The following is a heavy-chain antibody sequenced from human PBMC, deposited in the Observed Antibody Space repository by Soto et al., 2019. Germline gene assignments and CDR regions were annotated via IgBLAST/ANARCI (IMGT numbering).Heavy chain of an antibody. CDR3: ARQFDHDRSGHYYAY. J-gene: IGHJ4*02. V-gene: IGHV1-69*01. CDR1: GGTFSSNT. D-gene: IGHD3-22*01. Sequence: QVQLVQSGADVKKPGSSVKVSCKASGGTFSSNTISWVRQAPGQGLEWMGGITPMFNTPNYAQKFQGRVAITADESIRTVSMEVSRLTFEYTAIYYCARQFDHDRSGHYYAYWGQGTPVTGSS. CDR2: ITPMFNTP.